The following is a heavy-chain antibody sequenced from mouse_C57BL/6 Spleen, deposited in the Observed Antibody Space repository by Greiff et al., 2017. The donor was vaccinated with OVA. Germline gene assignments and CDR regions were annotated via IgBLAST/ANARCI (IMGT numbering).Heavy chain of an antibody. CDR3: TRWGDSSAWFAY. V-gene: IGHV1-15*01. CDR2: IDPETGGT. CDR1: GYTFTDYE. J-gene: IGHJ3*01. D-gene: IGHD3-2*02. Sequence: VKLQESGAELVRPGASVTLSCKASGYTFTDYEMHWVKQTPVHGLEWIGAIDPETGGTAYNQKFKGKAILTADKSSSTAYMELRSLTSEDSAVYYCTRWGDSSAWFAYWGQGTLVTVSA.